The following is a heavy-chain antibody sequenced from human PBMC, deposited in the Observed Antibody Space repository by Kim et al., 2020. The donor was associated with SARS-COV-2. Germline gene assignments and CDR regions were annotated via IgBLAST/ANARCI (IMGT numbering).Heavy chain of an antibody. J-gene: IGHJ4*02. CDR2: MYYSGDI. CDR3: ASDSTSGCYHPFDF. Sequence: SETLSLTCTVSGSSITGYYWNWIRQPPGKGLEWIAYMYYSGDIKYNPSLKSRVTISVDTSKNQFSLKLTSVTAADTAIYYCASDSTSGCYHPFDFWGQG. CDR1: GSSITGYY. D-gene: IGHD6-19*01. V-gene: IGHV4-59*01.